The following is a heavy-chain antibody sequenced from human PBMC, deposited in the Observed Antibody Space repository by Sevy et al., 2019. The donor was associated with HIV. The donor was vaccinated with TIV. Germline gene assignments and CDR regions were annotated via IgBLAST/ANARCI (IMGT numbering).Heavy chain of an antibody. CDR1: GFSLSTSGVG. J-gene: IGHJ4*02. CDR2: IYWDDDK. CDR3: AHSMVHYVILTGYSLFDY. D-gene: IGHD3-9*01. V-gene: IGHV2-5*02. Sequence: SGPTLVNPTQTLTLTCTFSGFSLSTSGVGVGWIRQPPGKALEWLALIYWDDDKRYSPSLKSRLTITKDTSKNQVVLTMTNMDPVDTATYYCAHSMVHYVILTGYSLFDYWGQGTLVTVSS.